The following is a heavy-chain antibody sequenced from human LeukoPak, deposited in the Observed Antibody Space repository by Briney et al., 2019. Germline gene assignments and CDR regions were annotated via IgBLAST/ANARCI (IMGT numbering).Heavy chain of an antibody. J-gene: IGHJ5*02. V-gene: IGHV1-2*04. CDR3: ARDPSSSWYPNWFDP. Sequence: GASVKVSCKASGYTFTGYYMHWVRQAPGQGLEWMGWINPNSGGTNYAQKFQGWVTMTRDTSISTGYMELSRLRSDDTAVCYCARDPSSSWYPNWFDPWGQGTLVTVSS. CDR2: INPNSGGT. CDR1: GYTFTGYY. D-gene: IGHD6-13*01.